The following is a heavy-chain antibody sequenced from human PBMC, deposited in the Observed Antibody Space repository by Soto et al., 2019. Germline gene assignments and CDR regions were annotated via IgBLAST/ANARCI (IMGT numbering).Heavy chain of an antibody. CDR2: IYYSGSN. CDR3: AKRHALDYMDV. Sequence: QVQLQESGPGLVKPSETLSLTCTVSGGSISSYYWSWIRQPPGKGLEWIGYIYYSGSNNYNPSLTSRVTISVDTSKNQFSLKLSSVTAADTAVYYCAKRHALDYMDVWGKGTTVTVSS. D-gene: IGHD1-1*01. J-gene: IGHJ6*03. V-gene: IGHV4-59*08. CDR1: GGSISSYY.